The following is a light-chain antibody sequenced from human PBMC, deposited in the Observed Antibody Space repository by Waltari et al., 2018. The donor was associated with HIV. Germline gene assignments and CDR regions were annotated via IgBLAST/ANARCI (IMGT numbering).Light chain of an antibody. Sequence: QSALTQPASVSGSPGQSIPIPCTGTSSDVGGYNYVSWYQQHPGKAPKLMIYEVTNRPSGVSNRFSGSKSGNTASLTISGVQPEDEADYYCSSHTSSTTRVFGGGTKLTVL. V-gene: IGLV2-14*01. J-gene: IGLJ3*02. CDR2: EVT. CDR1: SSDVGGYNY. CDR3: SSHTSSTTRV.